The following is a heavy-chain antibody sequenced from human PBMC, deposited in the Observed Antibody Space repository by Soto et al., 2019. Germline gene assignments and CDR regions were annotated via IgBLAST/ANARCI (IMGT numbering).Heavy chain of an antibody. CDR2: ISGSGGST. CDR3: AKVAGIAVAGTYYYGMDV. D-gene: IGHD6-19*01. CDR1: GFTFSSYA. J-gene: IGHJ6*02. V-gene: IGHV3-23*01. Sequence: LRLSCAASGFTFSSYAMSWVRQAPGKGLEWVSAISGSGGSTYYADSVKGRFTISRDNSKNTLYLQMNSLRAEDTAVYYCAKVAGIAVAGTYYYGMDVWGQGTTVTVSS.